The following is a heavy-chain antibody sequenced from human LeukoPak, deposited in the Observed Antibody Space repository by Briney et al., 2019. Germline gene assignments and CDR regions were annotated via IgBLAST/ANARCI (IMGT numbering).Heavy chain of an antibody. CDR3: ARDGKAAAGTDYYGMDV. CDR1: GFTVSSNY. Sequence: GGSLRLSCAASGFTVSSNYMSWVRQAPGKGLEWVSVIYSGGSTYYADSVKGRFTISRDNSKNTLYLQMNSLRAEDTAVYYCARDGKAAAGTDYYGMDVWGQGTTVTVSS. J-gene: IGHJ6*02. V-gene: IGHV3-53*01. CDR2: IYSGGST. D-gene: IGHD6-13*01.